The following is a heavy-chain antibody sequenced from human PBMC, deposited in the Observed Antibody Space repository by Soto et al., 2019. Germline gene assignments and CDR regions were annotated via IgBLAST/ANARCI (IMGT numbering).Heavy chain of an antibody. CDR3: ARATRDTAMVHN. CDR2: IWSDANNK. J-gene: IGHJ4*02. Sequence: QVQLVESGGGVVQPGRSLRLSCAASGFTFSSYGMHWVRQAPGKGLECVAVIWSDANNKYYADSVKGRFTISRDNSQNTLYLQMNSLRAEDTAFYYCARATRDTAMVHNWGQGTLVTVSS. D-gene: IGHD5-18*01. V-gene: IGHV3-33*08. CDR1: GFTFSSYG.